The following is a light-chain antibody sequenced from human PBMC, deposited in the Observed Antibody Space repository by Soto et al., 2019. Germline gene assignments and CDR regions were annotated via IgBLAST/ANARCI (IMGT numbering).Light chain of an antibody. J-gene: IGLJ2*01. CDR1: TSNIGNNY. Sequence: QSVLTQPPSVSAAPGQNVTISCSGSTSNIGNNYVSWYQELPGTAPKLLIYDNNRRPSGIPDRFSGSKSGTSATLGITGLQTGDEADYYCGAWDSSLYVVVFGGGTKLTVL. CDR2: DNN. V-gene: IGLV1-51*01. CDR3: GAWDSSLYVVV.